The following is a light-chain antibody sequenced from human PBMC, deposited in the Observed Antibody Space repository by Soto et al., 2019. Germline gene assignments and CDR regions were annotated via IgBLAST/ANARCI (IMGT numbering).Light chain of an antibody. V-gene: IGLV2-8*01. CDR2: EVS. J-gene: IGLJ1*01. CDR1: SSDIGGYNY. Sequence: QSVLTQPPSASGSPGQSVTISCTGTSSDIGGYNYISWYQHHPGKAPKLMIYEVSQWPSGVPDRFSGSKSGNTASLTVSGLQAEDEADYYCSSYAGSNNRGVFGSGTKLTVL. CDR3: SSYAGSNNRGV.